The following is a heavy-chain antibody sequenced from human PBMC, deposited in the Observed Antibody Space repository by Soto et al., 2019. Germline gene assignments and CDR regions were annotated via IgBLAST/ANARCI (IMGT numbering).Heavy chain of an antibody. CDR1: GYSFTSYW. CDR2: IDPSDSYT. Sequence: PGESLKISCKGSGYSFTSYWISWVRQMPGKGLEWMGRIDPSDSYTNYSPSFQGHVTISADKSISTAYLQWSSLKASDTAMYYCASHTAVPAASTYYYYGMDVSGQGTKVTVSS. CDR3: ASHTAVPAASTYYYYGMDV. V-gene: IGHV5-10-1*01. D-gene: IGHD2-2*01. J-gene: IGHJ6*02.